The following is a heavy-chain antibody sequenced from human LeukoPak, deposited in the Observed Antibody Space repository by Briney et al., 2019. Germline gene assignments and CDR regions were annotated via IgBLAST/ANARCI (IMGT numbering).Heavy chain of an antibody. Sequence: GGSLRLSCAASGFTFSSYAMSWVRQAPGKGLEWVSAISGSGGSTYYADSVKGRFTISRDNSKNTLYLQMNSLRAENTAVYYCANLDRYSWNYNPIARYYYYYMDVWGKGTTVTVSS. CDR2: ISGSGGST. D-gene: IGHD1-7*01. J-gene: IGHJ6*03. CDR3: ANLDRYSWNYNPIARYYYYYMDV. V-gene: IGHV3-23*01. CDR1: GFTFSSYA.